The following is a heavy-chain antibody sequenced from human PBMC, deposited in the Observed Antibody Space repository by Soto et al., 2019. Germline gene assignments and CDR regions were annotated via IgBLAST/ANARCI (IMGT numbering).Heavy chain of an antibody. D-gene: IGHD1-26*01. CDR3: AKNQGVELVPLATVDWFDP. Sequence: PGGSLRLSCAASGFIFENFGMSWARQAPGKGLEWISSISGSGFKKYYADSVKGRFTISRDNSKSTVYLELNNLSAEDTAVYHCAKNQGVELVPLATVDWFDPWGQGSVVTSPQ. J-gene: IGHJ5*02. CDR2: ISGSGFKK. V-gene: IGHV3-23*01. CDR1: GFIFENFG.